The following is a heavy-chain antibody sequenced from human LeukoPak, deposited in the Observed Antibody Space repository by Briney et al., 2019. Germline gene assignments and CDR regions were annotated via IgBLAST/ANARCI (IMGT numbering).Heavy chain of an antibody. J-gene: IGHJ3*02. V-gene: IGHV3-48*01. D-gene: IGHD6-13*01. CDR2: ISASSRTI. Sequence: GGSLRLSCAASGFTFSSYSVNWVRQAPGKGLEWVSYISASSRTIYYADSVKGRFTISRDNAKNSLYLQMNSLRVEDTAVYYCARDHSSSWYALDAFDIWGQGTMVTVSS. CDR3: ARDHSSSWYALDAFDI. CDR1: GFTFSSYS.